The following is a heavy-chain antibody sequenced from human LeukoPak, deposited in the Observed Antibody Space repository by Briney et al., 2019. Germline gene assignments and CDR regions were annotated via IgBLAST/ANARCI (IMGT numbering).Heavy chain of an antibody. CDR1: GGSISSSSYY. Sequence: SETLSLTCTVSGGSISSSSYYWGWIRQPPGKGLEWIGSIYYSGSTYYNPSLKSRVTISVDTSKNQFSLKLSSVTAADTAVYYCARESDCSSTSCYGGDWFDPWGQGTLVTVSS. V-gene: IGHV4-39*07. CDR2: IYYSGST. D-gene: IGHD2-2*01. CDR3: ARESDCSSTSCYGGDWFDP. J-gene: IGHJ5*02.